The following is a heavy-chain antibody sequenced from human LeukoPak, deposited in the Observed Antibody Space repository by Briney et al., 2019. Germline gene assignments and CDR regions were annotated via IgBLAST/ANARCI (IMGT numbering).Heavy chain of an antibody. CDR1: GYSFTSYW. Sequence: GESLKISCKGSGYSFTSYWIGWVRPMPGKGLEWMGSIYPGDSDTRYSPSFQGQVSISADKSISTAYLQWSSLKASDTAMYYCARGGNYDILTGYYRGGYYFDYWGQGTLVTVSS. V-gene: IGHV5-51*01. D-gene: IGHD3-9*01. CDR2: IYPGDSDT. CDR3: ARGGNYDILTGYYRGGYYFDY. J-gene: IGHJ4*02.